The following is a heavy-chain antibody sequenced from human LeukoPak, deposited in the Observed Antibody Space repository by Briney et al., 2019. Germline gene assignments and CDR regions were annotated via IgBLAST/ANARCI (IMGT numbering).Heavy chain of an antibody. Sequence: GGSLRLSCAASGSTFRNYAMSWARQAPGKGLEWVSRISGSGDSTYYADSVKGRFTISRDSSKNTLYLQMSTLRVDDTAVYHCAKGSGTSAYRSTYYYGMDVWGQGTTVIVSS. J-gene: IGHJ6*02. CDR2: ISGSGDST. CDR1: GSTFRNYA. V-gene: IGHV3-23*01. CDR3: AKGSGTSAYRSTYYYGMDV. D-gene: IGHD3-16*02.